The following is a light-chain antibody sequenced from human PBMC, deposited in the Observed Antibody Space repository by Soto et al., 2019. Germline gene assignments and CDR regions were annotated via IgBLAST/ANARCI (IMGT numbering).Light chain of an antibody. CDR1: SSDVGGYNF. V-gene: IGLV2-14*03. J-gene: IGLJ2*01. CDR2: DVR. Sequence: QSVLTQPDSGSGSPGQSITLSCTGTSSDVGGYNFVSWYQEHPGKAPKFIIYDVRNRPSGISNRFSGSRSGNTASQTISGLKAEDESDYYCSSYTSSSTVIFGGGTKPTVL. CDR3: SSYTSSSTVI.